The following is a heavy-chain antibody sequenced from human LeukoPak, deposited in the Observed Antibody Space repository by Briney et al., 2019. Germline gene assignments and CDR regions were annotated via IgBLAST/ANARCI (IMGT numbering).Heavy chain of an antibody. CDR2: IYYSGST. CDR1: GGSISSYY. CDR3: ARDRGGYGFDY. Sequence: SETLSLTCTVSGGSISSYYWSWIRQPPGKGLEWIEYIYYSGSTNYNPSLKSRVTISVDTSKNQFSLKLSSVTAADTAVYYCARDRGGYGFDYWGQGTLVTVSS. D-gene: IGHD5-24*01. V-gene: IGHV4-59*01. J-gene: IGHJ4*02.